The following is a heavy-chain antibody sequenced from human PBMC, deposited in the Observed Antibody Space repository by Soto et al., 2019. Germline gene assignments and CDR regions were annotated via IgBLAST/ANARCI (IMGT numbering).Heavy chain of an antibody. CDR3: ARASDIVATRDYYYYGMDV. Sequence: PGGSLRLSCAASGFTFSSYSMNWVRQAPGKGLEWVSSISSSSSYIYYADSVKGRFTISRDNAKNSLYLQMNSLRAEDTAVYYCARASDIVATRDYYYYGMDVWGQGTTVTVSS. CDR1: GFTFSSYS. J-gene: IGHJ6*02. CDR2: ISSSSSYI. D-gene: IGHD5-12*01. V-gene: IGHV3-21*01.